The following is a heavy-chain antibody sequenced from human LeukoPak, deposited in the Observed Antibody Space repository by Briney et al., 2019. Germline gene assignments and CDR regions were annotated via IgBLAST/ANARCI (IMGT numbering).Heavy chain of an antibody. D-gene: IGHD2-15*01. Sequence: GASVKVSCKASGYTFTCYYMHWVRQAPGQGLAWMGWINPNSGGTNYAQKLQGRVTMTRDTSINTAYLELSRLRSDDTAVYYCARSRISNWFDPWGQGTLVTVSS. CDR2: INPNSGGT. V-gene: IGHV1-2*02. CDR3: ARSRISNWFDP. J-gene: IGHJ5*02. CDR1: GYTFTCYY.